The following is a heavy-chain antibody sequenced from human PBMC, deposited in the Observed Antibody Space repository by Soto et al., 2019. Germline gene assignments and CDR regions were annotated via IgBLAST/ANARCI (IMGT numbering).Heavy chain of an antibody. CDR2: ISYDGSNK. D-gene: IGHD3-16*01. CDR1: GFTFSSYA. J-gene: IGHJ4*02. V-gene: IGHV3-30-3*01. CDR3: ARAYEGDYFDY. Sequence: QVQLVESGGGVVQPGRSLRLSCAASGFTFSSYAMHWVRQAPGKGLEWVAVISYDGSNKYYADSVKGRFTISSDNSKNTLYLQMNSLRAEDTAVYYCARAYEGDYFDYWGQGTLVTVSS.